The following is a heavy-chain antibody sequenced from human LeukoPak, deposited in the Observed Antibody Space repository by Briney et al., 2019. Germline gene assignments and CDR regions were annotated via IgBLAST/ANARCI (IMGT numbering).Heavy chain of an antibody. CDR2: IYYSGST. V-gene: IGHV4-59*01. CDR3: ARENTMIRGAFDSFDL. Sequence: SETLSLTCFVSGGSTSSYYWTWIRQPPGKGLEWIGYIYYSGSTNYNPSLKSRVTVSVDTSTNQFSLKLSSVTAADTAVYYCARENTMIRGAFDSFDLWGQGTMVTVSS. J-gene: IGHJ3*01. D-gene: IGHD3-10*01. CDR1: GGSTSSYY.